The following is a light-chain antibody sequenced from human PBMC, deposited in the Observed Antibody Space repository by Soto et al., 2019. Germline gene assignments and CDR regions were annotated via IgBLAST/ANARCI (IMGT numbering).Light chain of an antibody. CDR3: QQYGSSPTT. J-gene: IGKJ5*01. V-gene: IGKV3-20*01. CDR2: GAS. Sequence: EIVLTQAPGTLSLSPGERATLSCRASQSVSSSYLACYHQKPGQAPRLLIYGASSRATGIPDRFSGSVSGTDFTLTISTLEPEDFAVYYCQQYGSSPTTFGQGTRLEIK. CDR1: QSVSSSY.